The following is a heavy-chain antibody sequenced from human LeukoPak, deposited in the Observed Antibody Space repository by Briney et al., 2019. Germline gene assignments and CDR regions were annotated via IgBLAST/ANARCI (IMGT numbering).Heavy chain of an antibody. J-gene: IGHJ4*02. CDR3: AKENIRREPMVTAIVYDY. D-gene: IGHD2-21*02. V-gene: IGHV3-21*04. Sequence: GGSLGLSCAASGFTFSSYSMNWVRQAPGKGLEWVSSISSSSSYIYYADSVKGRFTISRDNAKNSLYLQMNSLRAEDTAVYYCAKENIRREPMVTAIVYDYWGQGTPVTVSS. CDR1: GFTFSSYS. CDR2: ISSSSSYI.